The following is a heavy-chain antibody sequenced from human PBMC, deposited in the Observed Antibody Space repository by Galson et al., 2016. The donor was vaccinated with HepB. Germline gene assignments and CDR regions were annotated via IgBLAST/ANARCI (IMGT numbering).Heavy chain of an antibody. V-gene: IGHV4-31*03. J-gene: IGHJ6*02. CDR3: ARDRGRGGRRMDV. Sequence: TLSLTCSVSGATISNGGYYWSWIRQHPGKGLEWIGEINHSGSTNYNPSLKSRVTISVDTSKNQFSLKLSSVTAADTAVYYCARDRGRGGRRMDVWGQGTTVTVSS. CDR1: GATISNGGYY. CDR2: INHSGST. D-gene: IGHD3-10*01.